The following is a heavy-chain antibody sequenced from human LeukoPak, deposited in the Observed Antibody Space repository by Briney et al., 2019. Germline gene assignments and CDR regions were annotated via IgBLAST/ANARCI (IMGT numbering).Heavy chain of an antibody. D-gene: IGHD6-13*01. V-gene: IGHV3-23*01. CDR1: GFTFSSYA. CDR3: AKDFFSSSWYGH. J-gene: IGHJ5*02. CDR2: ISGSGGST. Sequence: GSLRLSCAASGFTFSSYAMSWVRQAPGKGLEWVSAISGSGGSTYYADSVKGRFTISRDNSKNTLYLQMNSLRAEDTAVYYCAKDFFSSSWYGHWGQGTLVTVSS.